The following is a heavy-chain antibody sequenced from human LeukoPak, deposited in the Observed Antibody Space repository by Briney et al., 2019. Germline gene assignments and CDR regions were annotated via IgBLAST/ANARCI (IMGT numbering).Heavy chain of an antibody. J-gene: IGHJ6*04. CDR3: AELGITMIGGV. V-gene: IGHV3-48*03. D-gene: IGHD3-10*02. CDR1: GLPFSSYE. CDR2: ITSSGSTI. Sequence: PGGTLRLSCAASGLPFSSYEMNWVRQAPGKGLEWVSEITSSGSTIYYADLLKGRFTISRDNAKNSVYLQMNSLRAEDTAVYYCAELGITMIGGVWGKGTTVTISS.